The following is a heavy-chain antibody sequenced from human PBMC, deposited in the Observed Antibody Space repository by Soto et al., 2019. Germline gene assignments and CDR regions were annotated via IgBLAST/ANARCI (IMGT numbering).Heavy chain of an antibody. V-gene: IGHV1-18*01. CDR2: ISAYNGNT. J-gene: IGHJ4*02. CDR1: GYTFSSYG. CDR3: ARDSPPVDY. Sequence: QVQLVQSGAEVRKPRASVKVSSKASGYTFSSYGISWVRQAAGQGLEWMGWISAYNGNTKNAQKLQGRVTMTTDTSTSTAYMELRSLRSDDTAVYYCARDSPPVDYWGQGTLVTVSS.